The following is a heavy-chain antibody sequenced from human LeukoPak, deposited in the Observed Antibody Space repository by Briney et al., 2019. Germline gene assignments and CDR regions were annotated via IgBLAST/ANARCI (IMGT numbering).Heavy chain of an antibody. V-gene: IGHV4-31*03. Sequence: SETLSLTCTVSGGSISSGGYYWSWIRQHPGKGLEWIGYIYYSGSTYCNSSLKSRVTISVDTSKNHFSLKLSSVTAADTAVCYCAAILIQVWREGDYWGQGNLVSVSS. CDR2: IYYSGST. CDR1: GGSISSGGYY. CDR3: AAILIQVWREGDY. D-gene: IGHD5-18*01. J-gene: IGHJ4*02.